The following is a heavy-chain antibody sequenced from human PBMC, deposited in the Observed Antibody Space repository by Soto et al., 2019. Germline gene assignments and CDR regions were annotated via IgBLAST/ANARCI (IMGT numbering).Heavy chain of an antibody. CDR1: GFTVSSNY. J-gene: IGHJ6*02. V-gene: IGHV3-53*01. CDR3: ARALRGYYYYGMDV. Sequence: GGSLRLSCAASGFTVSSNYMSWVRQAPGKGLEWVSVIYSGGSTYYADSVKGRFPISRDNSKNTLYLQMNSLRAEDTAVYYCARALRGYYYYGMDVWGQGTTVTVSS. CDR2: IYSGGST. D-gene: IGHD3-16*01.